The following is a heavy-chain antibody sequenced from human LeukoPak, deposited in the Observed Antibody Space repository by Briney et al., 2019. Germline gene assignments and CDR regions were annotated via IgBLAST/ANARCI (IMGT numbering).Heavy chain of an antibody. V-gene: IGHV3-23*01. CDR3: AKSVVRGVMND. CDR1: GFTFSSYA. Sequence: GGSLRLSCAASGFTFSSYAMSWVRQAPGKGLEWVSAISGSGGSTYYADSVKGRFTISRDNSKNTLHLQMNSLRAEDTAVYYCAKSVVRGVMNDWGQGTLVTVSS. J-gene: IGHJ4*02. CDR2: ISGSGGST. D-gene: IGHD3-10*02.